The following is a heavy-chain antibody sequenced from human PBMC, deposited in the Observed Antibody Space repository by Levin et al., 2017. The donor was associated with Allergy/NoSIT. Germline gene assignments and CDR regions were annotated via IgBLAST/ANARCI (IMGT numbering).Heavy chain of an antibody. Sequence: GGSLRLSCAASGFTFSSYWMSWVRQAPGKGLEWVANIKEDGSGKYYVDSVKGRFTVSRDNARNSLYLQMNSLRAEDTAVYYCARDDSSYDLGTPNWGQGTLVTVSS. CDR2: IKEDGSGK. V-gene: IGHV3-7*01. J-gene: IGHJ4*02. D-gene: IGHD3/OR15-3a*01. CDR3: ARDDSSYDLGTPN. CDR1: GFTFSSYW.